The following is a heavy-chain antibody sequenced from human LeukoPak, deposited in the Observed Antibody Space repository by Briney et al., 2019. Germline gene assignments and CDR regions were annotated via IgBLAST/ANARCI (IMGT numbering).Heavy chain of an antibody. V-gene: IGHV3-53*01. Sequence: QPGGSLRLSCAASGFTVSSNYMSWVRQAPGKGLEWVSVIYSGGSTYYADSVEGRFTISRDNSKNTLYLQMNSLRAEDTAVYYCARRGSTRSYGYWFDPWGQGTLVTVSS. J-gene: IGHJ5*02. CDR2: IYSGGST. CDR1: GFTVSSNY. CDR3: ARRGSTRSYGYWFDP. D-gene: IGHD1-26*01.